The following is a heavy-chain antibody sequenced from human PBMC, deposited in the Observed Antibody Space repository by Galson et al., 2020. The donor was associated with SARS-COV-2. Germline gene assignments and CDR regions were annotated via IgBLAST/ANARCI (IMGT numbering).Heavy chain of an antibody. Sequence: SETLSLTCTVSGGSISSGGYYWSWIRQHPGKGLEWIGYIYYSGSTYYNPSHNSRVTISVDTSNNQFSLKLSSVTAADTAVYYCARGSSYGSGLVNWFDPWGQGSLVAVSS. CDR2: IYYSGST. CDR3: ARGSSYGSGLVNWFDP. J-gene: IGHJ5*02. D-gene: IGHD3-10*01. V-gene: IGHV4-31*03. CDR1: GGSISSGGYY.